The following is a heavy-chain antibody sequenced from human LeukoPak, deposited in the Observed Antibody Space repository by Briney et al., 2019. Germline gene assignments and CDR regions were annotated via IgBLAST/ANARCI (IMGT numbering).Heavy chain of an antibody. Sequence: GGPLRLSCVDSGFSVSSNYLSWVRQAPGKGLEWVSVFYSGGHTYYSDSVRGRFTVSRDNSKNTLYLQMNSLRAEDTAVYYCARDQLGGYCTSTNCYTSFYYWGRGTLVTVSS. V-gene: IGHV3-53*01. CDR2: FYSGGHT. D-gene: IGHD2-2*02. J-gene: IGHJ4*02. CDR1: GFSVSSNY. CDR3: ARDQLGGYCTSTNCYTSFYY.